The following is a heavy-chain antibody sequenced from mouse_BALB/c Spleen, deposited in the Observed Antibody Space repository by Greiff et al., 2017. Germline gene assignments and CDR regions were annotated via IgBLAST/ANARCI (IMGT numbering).Heavy chain of an antibody. D-gene: IGHD2-4*01. V-gene: IGHV1-5*01. Sequence: VQLKQSGTVLARPGASVKMSCKVSGYTFTSYWMHWVKQRPGQGLEWIGAIYPGNSDTSYNQKFKGKAKLTAVTSTSTAYMELSSLTNEDSAVYYCTNYDYDGGNAMDYWGQGTSVTVSS. J-gene: IGHJ4*01. CDR2: IYPGNSDT. CDR3: TNYDYDGGNAMDY. CDR1: GYTFTSYW.